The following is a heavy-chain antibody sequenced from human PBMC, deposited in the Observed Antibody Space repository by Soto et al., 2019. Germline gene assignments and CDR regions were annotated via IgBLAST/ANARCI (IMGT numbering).Heavy chain of an antibody. J-gene: IGHJ6*02. V-gene: IGHV1-18*01. CDR3: ARMIAVAGFYYYYYGMDV. CDR1: GYTFTSYG. D-gene: IGHD6-19*01. CDR2: ISAYNGNT. Sequence: GASVKVSCKASGYTFTSYGISWVRQAPGQGLEWMGWISAYNGNTNYAQKLQGRVTMTTDTSTSTAYMELRSLRSDDTAVYYCARMIAVAGFYYYYYGMDVWGQGTTVT.